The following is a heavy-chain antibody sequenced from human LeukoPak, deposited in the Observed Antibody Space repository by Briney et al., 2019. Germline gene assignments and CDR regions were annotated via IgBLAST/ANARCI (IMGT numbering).Heavy chain of an antibody. Sequence: SETLSLTCTVSGGSISSSSYYWGWIRQPPGKGLEWIGSIYYSGSTYYNPSLKSRVTISVDTSKNQFSLKLSSVTAADTAVYYCASGGVGANFDYWGQGTLVTVSS. CDR1: GGSISSSSYY. J-gene: IGHJ4*02. CDR3: ASGGVGANFDY. D-gene: IGHD1-26*01. CDR2: IYYSGST. V-gene: IGHV4-39*07.